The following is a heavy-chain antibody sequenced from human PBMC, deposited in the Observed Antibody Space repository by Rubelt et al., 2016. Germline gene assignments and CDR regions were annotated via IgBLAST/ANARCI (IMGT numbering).Heavy chain of an antibody. V-gene: IGHV4-34*01. Sequence: QVQLQRWGAGLLKPSETLSLTCAVYGGSFIGYYWSWIRQPPGKGLEWIGSIYHTGTTYYNPSLKSRITISVDTSKNQFSLKLSSVTAADTAVYYCAKELCSGGNCYLGYWGQGTRVTVSS. J-gene: IGHJ4*02. CDR3: AKELCSGGNCYLGY. CDR1: GGSFIGYY. D-gene: IGHD2-15*01. CDR2: IYHTGTT.